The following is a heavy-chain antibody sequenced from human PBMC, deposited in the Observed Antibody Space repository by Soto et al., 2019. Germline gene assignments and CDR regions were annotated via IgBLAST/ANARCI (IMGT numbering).Heavy chain of an antibody. CDR1: GFTFSNYA. V-gene: IGHV3-23*01. D-gene: IGHD3-10*01. CDR2: ISASVGST. Sequence: XESLRLSCAASGFTFSNYAMSWVRQAPGKGLEWVSAISASVGSTYYTDSVKGRFTISRDNSKNTLYLQMNSLRAEDTAVYYCAKGGQSYDYWGQGTLVTVSS. J-gene: IGHJ4*02. CDR3: AKGGQSYDY.